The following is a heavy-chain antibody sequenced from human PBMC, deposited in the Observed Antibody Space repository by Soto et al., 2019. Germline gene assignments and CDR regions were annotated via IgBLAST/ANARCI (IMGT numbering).Heavy chain of an antibody. Sequence: QVTLKEYGHVLVKPTETLTLTCTVSGFSLSNARTGVSWIRQPPGKALEWLAHIFSNDEKTYSTYLKSRLTISKDTSKRQVVLTMTNMEPVDTATYYCARVPSDCSGGSCYSCGFDYWGQGTLVTVSA. CDR1: GFSLSNARTG. V-gene: IGHV2-26*01. D-gene: IGHD2-15*01. J-gene: IGHJ4*02. CDR3: ARVPSDCSGGSCYSCGFDY. CDR2: IFSNDEK.